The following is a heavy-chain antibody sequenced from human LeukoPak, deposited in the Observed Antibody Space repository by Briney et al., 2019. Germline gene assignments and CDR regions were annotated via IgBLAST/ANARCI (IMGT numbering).Heavy chain of an antibody. CDR1: GGSISSYY. CDR3: ARATPWLLPGY. CDR2: IYDTENT. V-gene: IGHV4-59*01. Sequence: SETLSLTCTVSGGSISSYYWSWVRQPPGKGLEWIGHIYDTENTNYNPSLESRVTISVDTSKNQFSLRLTSVTAADTAVYFCARATPWLLPGYWGQGTLVTVSS. J-gene: IGHJ4*02. D-gene: IGHD3-22*01.